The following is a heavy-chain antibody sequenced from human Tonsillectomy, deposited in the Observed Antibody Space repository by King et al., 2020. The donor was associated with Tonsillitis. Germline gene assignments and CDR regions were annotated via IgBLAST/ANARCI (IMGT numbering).Heavy chain of an antibody. Sequence: VQLVESGGGLVKPGGSLRLSCAASGFTFSSYSMNWVRQAPGKGLEWVSSISSSSSYLYYADSVKGRFTISRDNTKNSLYLQRNSVRAEDTAVSYCARSDHCSCGSCYSPRPNWYFDLWGRGTLVTVSS. CDR3: ARSDHCSCGSCYSPRPNWYFDL. D-gene: IGHD2-15*01. CDR2: ISSSSSYL. J-gene: IGHJ2*01. V-gene: IGHV3-21*01. CDR1: GFTFSSYS.